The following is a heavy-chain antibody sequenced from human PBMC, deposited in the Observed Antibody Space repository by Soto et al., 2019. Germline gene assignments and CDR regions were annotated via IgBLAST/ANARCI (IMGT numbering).Heavy chain of an antibody. D-gene: IGHD4-17*01. V-gene: IGHV4-59*08. CDR2: IYNSGST. Sequence: ASETLSLTCTVPGGSISGYYWIWMRQPPGKGLEWIGYIYNSGSTNYNPALKSRVTISVDTSKNQFSLKLSSVTAADTAVYYCGGSPYGDYVTFDYWGQGTLVTVSS. CDR3: GGSPYGDYVTFDY. J-gene: IGHJ4*02. CDR1: GGSISGYY.